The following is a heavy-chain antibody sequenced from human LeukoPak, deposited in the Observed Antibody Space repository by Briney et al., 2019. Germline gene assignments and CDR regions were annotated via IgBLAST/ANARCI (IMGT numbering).Heavy chain of an antibody. CDR2: IYHSGST. J-gene: IGHJ5*02. CDR3: ARGWQYYDFWSGTEYNWFDP. V-gene: IGHV4-4*02. CDR1: GGSISSSNW. Sequence: SETLSLTCAVSGGSISSSNWWSWVRQPPGKGLEWIGEIYHSGSTNYNPSLKSRVTISVDKSKNQFSLKLSSVTAADTAVYYCARGWQYYDFWSGTEYNWFDPWGQGTLVTVSS. D-gene: IGHD3-3*01.